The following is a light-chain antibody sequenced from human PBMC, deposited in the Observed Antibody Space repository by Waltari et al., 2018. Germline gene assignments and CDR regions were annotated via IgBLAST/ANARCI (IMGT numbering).Light chain of an antibody. CDR1: SSYVGSSHR. V-gene: IGLV2-18*02. CDR2: EVS. J-gene: IGLJ3*02. Sequence: QSALTQPPSVSGSPGQSVTISCPGTSSYVGSSHRVSWYQQPPGTAPKPMIYEVSRRPSGVPDRFSGSKSGNTASLTISGLQAADEADYYCSSYTSSSTWVFGGGTKLTVL. CDR3: SSYTSSSTWV.